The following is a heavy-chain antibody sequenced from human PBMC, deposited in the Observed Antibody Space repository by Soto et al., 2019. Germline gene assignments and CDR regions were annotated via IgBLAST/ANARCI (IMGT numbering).Heavy chain of an antibody. Sequence: EVQLVESGGGLVQPGGSLRLSCAASGFTFSTYLMHWVRQAPGKGLVWVSRINPDGSYTSYADSVKGRFTISRDNTKNTLYPPMHSLRGEDTAVYYCAAGSGSNQIYWGQGALVTVAS. CDR3: AAGSGSNQIY. CDR2: INPDGSYT. J-gene: IGHJ4*02. CDR1: GFTFSTYL. D-gene: IGHD1-26*01. V-gene: IGHV3-74*01.